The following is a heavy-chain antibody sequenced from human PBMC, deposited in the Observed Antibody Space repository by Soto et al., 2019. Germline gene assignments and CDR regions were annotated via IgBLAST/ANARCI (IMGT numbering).Heavy chain of an antibody. D-gene: IGHD6-13*01. CDR1: GYTFTGYY. CDR3: AREEGGIAAAGTWYYYGMDV. J-gene: IGHJ6*02. V-gene: IGHV1-2*04. Sequence: ASVKVSCKASGYTFTGYYMHWVRQAPGQGLEWMGWINPNSGGTNYAQKFQGWVTMTRDTSISTAYMELSRLRSDDTAVYYCAREEGGIAAAGTWYYYGMDVWGQGTTVTVSS. CDR2: INPNSGGT.